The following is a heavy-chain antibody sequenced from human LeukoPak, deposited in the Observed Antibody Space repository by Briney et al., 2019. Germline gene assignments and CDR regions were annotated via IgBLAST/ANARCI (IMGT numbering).Heavy chain of an antibody. J-gene: IGHJ4*02. D-gene: IGHD3-3*01. Sequence: SVKVSCKASGYTFTSYAISWVRQAPGQGLEWMGGIIPIFGTANYAQKFQGRVTITADESTSTAYMELSSLRSEDTAVYYCARASDYDFWSGYPTYYFDYWGQGTLVTVSS. CDR2: IIPIFGTA. CDR3: ARASDYDFWSGYPTYYFDY. CDR1: GYTFTSYA. V-gene: IGHV1-69*13.